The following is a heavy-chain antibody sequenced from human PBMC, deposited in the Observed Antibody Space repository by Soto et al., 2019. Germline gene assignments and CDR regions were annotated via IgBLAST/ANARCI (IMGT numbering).Heavy chain of an antibody. CDR1: GFIFSSYA. V-gene: IGHV3-23*01. CDR3: AKEIGEHLWLFDY. J-gene: IGHJ4*02. D-gene: IGHD5-18*01. CDR2: ISGSGGST. Sequence: LRLSCAASGFIFSSYAMSWVRQAPGKGLEWVSAISGSGGSTYYPDSVKGRFTISRDNSKNTLYLQMNSLRAEDTAVYYCAKEIGEHLWLFDYWGQGTLVTVSS.